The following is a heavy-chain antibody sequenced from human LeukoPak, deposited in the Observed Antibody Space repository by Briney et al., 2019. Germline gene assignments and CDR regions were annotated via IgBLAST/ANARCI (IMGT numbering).Heavy chain of an antibody. CDR1: EFTFSAYA. V-gene: IGHV3-30*02. CDR2: VRYGGNIK. D-gene: IGHD3-9*01. Sequence: PGGSLRLSCAASEFTFSAYAMNWIRQAPGRGLEWVAFVRYGGNIKYYADSVKGRFTISRDNSKYTLYLQMNSLRPEDTAVYYCTKDLGTEYNIFDYWGQGTLVTVSS. CDR3: TKDLGTEYNIFDY. J-gene: IGHJ4*02.